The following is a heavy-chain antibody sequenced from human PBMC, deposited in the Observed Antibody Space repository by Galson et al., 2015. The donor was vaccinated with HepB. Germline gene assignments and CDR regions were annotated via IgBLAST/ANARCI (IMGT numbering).Heavy chain of an antibody. D-gene: IGHD3-10*01. Sequence: SLRLSCAASGFTFSSYAMSWVRQAPGKGLEWVSAISGSGGSTYYADSVKGRFTISRDNSKNTLYLQMNSLRAEDTAVYYCAKVLSGSYYNSADVWGQGTTVTVSS. CDR3: AKVLSGSYYNSADV. V-gene: IGHV3-23*01. CDR2: ISGSGGST. J-gene: IGHJ6*02. CDR1: GFTFSSYA.